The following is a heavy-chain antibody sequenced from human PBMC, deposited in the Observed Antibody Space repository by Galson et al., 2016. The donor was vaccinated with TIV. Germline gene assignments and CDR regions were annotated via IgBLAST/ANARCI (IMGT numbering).Heavy chain of an antibody. D-gene: IGHD1-26*01. CDR3: ARDLLPQYSRSY. Sequence: SLRLSCAASGFTFSIHSMIWVRQAPGKELEWMSYIDSNSRTIYYADPVKGRFTISRDNAKNSLYLQMNSLRAEDTAIYFCARDLLPQYSRSYWGKGTLVTVSS. CDR2: IDSNSRTI. J-gene: IGHJ4*02. CDR1: GFTFSIHS. V-gene: IGHV3-48*04.